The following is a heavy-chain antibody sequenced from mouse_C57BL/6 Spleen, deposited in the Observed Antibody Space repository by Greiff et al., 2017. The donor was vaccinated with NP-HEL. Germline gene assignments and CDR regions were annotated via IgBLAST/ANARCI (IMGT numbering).Heavy chain of an antibody. CDR1: GFTFSDYY. D-gene: IGHD1-1*01. J-gene: IGHJ1*03. Sequence: EVKVEESEGGLVQPGSSMKLSCTASGFTFSDYYMAWVRQVPEKGLEWVANINYDGSSTYYLDSLKSRFIISRDNAKNILYLQMSSLKSEDTATYYCARRITTVVATDWYFDVWGTGTTVTVSS. CDR3: ARRITTVVATDWYFDV. V-gene: IGHV5-16*01. CDR2: INYDGSST.